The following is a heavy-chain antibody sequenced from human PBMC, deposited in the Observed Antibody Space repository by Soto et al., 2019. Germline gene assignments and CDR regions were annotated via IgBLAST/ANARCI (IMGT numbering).Heavy chain of an antibody. D-gene: IGHD4-4*01. V-gene: IGHV1-46*01. J-gene: IGHJ6*02. CDR2: INPDGGGT. CDR3: AVGGNYLSMDV. Sequence: QVQLVQSGAGVKKPGASVTVSCKASGYTFTSYYMHWVRLAPGQGLEWMGIINPDGGGTSYAQQFQGRVIMTRDTSTSTVYMEMSSLRSEDTAVYYCAVGGNYLSMDVWGQGTTVTVSS. CDR1: GYTFTSYY.